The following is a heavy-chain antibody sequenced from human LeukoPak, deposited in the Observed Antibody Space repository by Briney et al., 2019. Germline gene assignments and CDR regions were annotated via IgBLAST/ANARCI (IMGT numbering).Heavy chain of an antibody. CDR1: GYTFTDYN. Sequence: ASVKVSCKASGYTFTDYNIQWVRQAPGQGLEWMGRINPNSGGTNYAQKFQGRVTMTRDTSISTAYMELSRLKSDDTALYYCARGYDGDNWGQGTLVTVSS. CDR2: INPNSGGT. CDR3: ARGYDGDN. D-gene: IGHD2-2*01. V-gene: IGHV1-2*06. J-gene: IGHJ4*02.